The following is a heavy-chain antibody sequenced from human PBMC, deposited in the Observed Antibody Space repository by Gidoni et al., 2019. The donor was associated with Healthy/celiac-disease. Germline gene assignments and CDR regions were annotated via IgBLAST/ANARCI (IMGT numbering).Heavy chain of an antibody. V-gene: IGHV4-39*01. CDR2: INYSGST. J-gene: IGHJ4*02. CDR1: GGSISSSSYY. D-gene: IGHD6-13*01. Sequence: VAGGSISSSSYYWGWIRQPPGKGLEWMGTINYSGSTIYNPSPKSRVTISVDTSKNQFSLKLRSRTAADTAVYYCARQAYSSSWPNFDYWGQGTLVTVSS. CDR3: ARQAYSSSWPNFDY.